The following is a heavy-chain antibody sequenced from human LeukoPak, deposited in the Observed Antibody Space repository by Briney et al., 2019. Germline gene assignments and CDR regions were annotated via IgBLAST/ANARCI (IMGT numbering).Heavy chain of an antibody. Sequence: QAGGSLRLSCTASGFTFEDYAVTWVRQAPGEGLEWVGLIRSKTYGRTTEHAASVRGRFTFSRDDSKSIAYLQLDSLKTEDTALYYCPRAITDYDRKCYFDYWGQGTLVTVSS. CDR3: PRAITDYDRKCYFDY. CDR2: IRSKTYGRTT. V-gene: IGHV3-49*04. J-gene: IGHJ4*02. CDR1: GFTFEDYA. D-gene: IGHD3-22*01.